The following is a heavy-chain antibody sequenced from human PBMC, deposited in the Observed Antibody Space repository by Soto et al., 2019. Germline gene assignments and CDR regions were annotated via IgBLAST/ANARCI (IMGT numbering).Heavy chain of an antibody. CDR3: ARGRDCSSTSCYRYYYYGMDV. V-gene: IGHV4-31*02. CDR2: IYYSGST. CDR1: GGSISSGGYY. Sequence: SETLSLTCTVSGGSISSGGYYWSWSRQHPGKGLEWIGYIYYSGSTYYNPSLKSRVTISVDTSKNQFSLKLSSVTAADTAVYYCARGRDCSSTSCYRYYYYGMDVWGQGTTVTVSS. D-gene: IGHD2-2*01. J-gene: IGHJ6*02.